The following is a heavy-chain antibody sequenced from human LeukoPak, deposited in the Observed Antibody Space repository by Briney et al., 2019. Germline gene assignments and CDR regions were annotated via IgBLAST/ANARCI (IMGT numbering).Heavy chain of an antibody. CDR3: ARQSIDYIWGSYRLPPNNAAFDI. CDR1: GGSISSYY. CDR2: IYTSGST. D-gene: IGHD3-16*02. J-gene: IGHJ3*02. Sequence: PSETLSLTCTVSGGSISSYYWSWIRQPAGKGLEWIGRIYTSGSTNYNPSLKSRVTMSVDTSKNQFSLKLSSVTAADTAVYYCARQSIDYIWGSYRLPPNNAAFDIWGQGTMVTVSS. V-gene: IGHV4-4*07.